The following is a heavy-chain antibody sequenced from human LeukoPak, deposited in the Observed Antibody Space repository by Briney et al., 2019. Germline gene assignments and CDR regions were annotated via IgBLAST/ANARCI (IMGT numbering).Heavy chain of an antibody. CDR2: MNPNSGNT. D-gene: IGHD6-13*01. CDR3: ASLGSSSWYGYGY. Sequence: ASVKVSCKASGYTFTSCDINWVRQATGQGLEWMGWMNPNSGNTGYAQKFQGRVTMTRNTSISTAYMELSSLRSEDTAVYYCASLGSSSWYGYGYWGQGTLVTVSS. V-gene: IGHV1-8*01. J-gene: IGHJ4*02. CDR1: GYTFTSCD.